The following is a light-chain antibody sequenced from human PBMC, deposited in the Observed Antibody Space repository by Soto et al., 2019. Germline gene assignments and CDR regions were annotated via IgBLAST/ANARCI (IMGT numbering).Light chain of an antibody. Sequence: EIVMTQSPATLSASPGERATLSCRASQSVSSNLAWYQQKPGQAPRLLIYGASTRATGIPARFSGSGSGTEFTLTISSLQSEDFAVYYCQHRRTFGQGTKVDIK. CDR3: QHRRT. CDR1: QSVSSN. J-gene: IGKJ1*01. CDR2: GAS. V-gene: IGKV3-15*01.